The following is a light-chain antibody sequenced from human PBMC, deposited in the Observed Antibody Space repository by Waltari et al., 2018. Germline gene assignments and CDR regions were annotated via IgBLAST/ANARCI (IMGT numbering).Light chain of an antibody. CDR2: DVN. V-gene: IGLV2-14*01. J-gene: IGLJ3*02. Sequence: QSALTQPASVSGSPGQSITISCSGASRDVGGHDHVSWYQQHPGKVPKLFFYDVNNWPSGVFNRFSGSKSGNTASLTISGLQAEDEADYYCASFASGTTVVFGGGTKVTVL. CDR3: ASFASGTTVV. CDR1: SRDVGGHDH.